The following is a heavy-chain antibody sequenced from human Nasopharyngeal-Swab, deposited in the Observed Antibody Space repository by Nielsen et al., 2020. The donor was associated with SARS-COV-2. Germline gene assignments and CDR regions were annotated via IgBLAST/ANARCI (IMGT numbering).Heavy chain of an antibody. CDR2: IYYSGST. J-gene: IGHJ5*02. CDR1: GGSISSYY. CDR3: ARIELRYFNGVVSNGWFDP. V-gene: IGHV4-59*01. Sequence: GSLRLSCTVSGGSISSYYWTWIRQPPGKGLEWIGYIYYSGSTNYNPSPKSRVTISVDTAKNQFSLSLSSLTAAYTAVYYCARIELRYFNGVVSNGWFDPWGQGTLVTVSS. D-gene: IGHD3-9*01.